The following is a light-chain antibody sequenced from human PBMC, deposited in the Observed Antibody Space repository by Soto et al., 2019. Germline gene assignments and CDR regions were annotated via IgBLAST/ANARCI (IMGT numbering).Light chain of an antibody. CDR3: IQHNSYSWT. V-gene: IGKV3-15*01. CDR1: RRINSN. J-gene: IGKJ1*01. Sequence: DIGLPQSPCTLSFSPLERGTRSCRARRRINSNLAWYQHKPGQAPRLLIYGASTRATGIPARFSGSGSGTEFTLTISSLQPEDFATYYCIQHNSYSWTFGQGTKVDIK. CDR2: GAS.